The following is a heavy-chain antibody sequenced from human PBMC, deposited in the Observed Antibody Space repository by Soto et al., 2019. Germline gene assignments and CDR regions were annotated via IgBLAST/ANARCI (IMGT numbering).Heavy chain of an antibody. J-gene: IGHJ4*02. Sequence: PGGSLGLACAACGVTFSSYAVSWVRQAPGKGLEWVSAISGSGGSTYYADSVKGRFTISRDNSKNTLYLQMNSLRAEDTAVYYCAKADLDIVVVPAAMFYYWGQGTLVTVSS. CDR2: ISGSGGST. CDR1: GVTFSSYA. CDR3: AKADLDIVVVPAAMFYY. D-gene: IGHD2-2*03. V-gene: IGHV3-23*01.